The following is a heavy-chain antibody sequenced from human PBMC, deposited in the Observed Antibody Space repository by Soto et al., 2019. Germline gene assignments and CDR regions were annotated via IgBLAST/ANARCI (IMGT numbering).Heavy chain of an antibody. CDR1: GFSLSTSGVG. CDR3: AHLTYYYDSSGYYSRAEYFQH. D-gene: IGHD3-22*01. Sequence: QITLKESGPTLVKPTQTLTLTCTFSGFSLSTSGVGVGWIRQPPGKALEWLALIYWDDDKRYSPSLKSRLTITKDTSKIQVVLTMTNMEPVDTATYYCAHLTYYYDSSGYYSRAEYFQHWGQGTLVTVSS. CDR2: IYWDDDK. J-gene: IGHJ1*01. V-gene: IGHV2-5*02.